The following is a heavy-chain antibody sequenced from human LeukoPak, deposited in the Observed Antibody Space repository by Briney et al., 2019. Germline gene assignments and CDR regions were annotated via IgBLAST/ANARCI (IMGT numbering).Heavy chain of an antibody. J-gene: IGHJ4*02. D-gene: IGHD1-14*01. CDR3: ARGASNRFDY. CDR1: GFTFSNNW. Sequence: GGSLRLSCAASGFTFSNNWMHWVRQAPGKGLVWVSRIYTDGSSTNYADSVKGRFTISRDNAKNTLYLQMNSLRGEDTAVYYCARGASNRFDYWGQGTLVTVSS. CDR2: IYTDGSST. V-gene: IGHV3-74*01.